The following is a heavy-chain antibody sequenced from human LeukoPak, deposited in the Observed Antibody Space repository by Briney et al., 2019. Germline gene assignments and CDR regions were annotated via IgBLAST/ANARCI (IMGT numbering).Heavy chain of an antibody. CDR1: GGSISSSSYY. CDR3: ARHAAYYYGSGSYRTGHLFDY. Sequence: SETLSLTCTVSGGSISSSSYYWGWIRQPPGKGLEWIGSIYYSGSTYYNPSLKSRVTISVDTSKNQFSLKLSSVTAADTAVYYCARHAAYYYGSGSYRTGHLFDYWGQGTLVTVSS. D-gene: IGHD3-10*01. J-gene: IGHJ4*02. V-gene: IGHV4-39*01. CDR2: IYYSGST.